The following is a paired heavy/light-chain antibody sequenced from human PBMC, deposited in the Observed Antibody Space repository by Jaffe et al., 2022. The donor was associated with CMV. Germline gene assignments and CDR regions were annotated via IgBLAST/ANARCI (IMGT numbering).Heavy chain of an antibody. CDR1: GGSVSSGSYY. V-gene: IGHV4-61*01. CDR3: AREFALFYYDSSGYYDPWDV. CDR2: IYYSGST. J-gene: IGHJ4*02. D-gene: IGHD3-22*01. Sequence: QVQLQESGPGLVKPSETLSLTCTVSGGSVSSGSYYWSWIRQPPGKGLEWIGYIYYSGSTNYNPSLKSRVTISVDTSKNQFSLKLSSVTAADTAVYYCAREFALFYYDSSGYYDPWDVWGQGTLVTVSS.
Light chain of an antibody. CDR1: SSNIGSNT. CDR2: SNN. V-gene: IGLV1-44*01. CDR3: AAWDDSLNGRRV. Sequence: QSVLTQPPSASGTPGQRVTISCSGSSSNIGSNTVNWYQQLPGTAPKLLIYSNNQRPSGVPDRFSGSKSGTSASLAISGLQSEDEADYYCAAWDDSLNGRRVFGGGTKLTVL. J-gene: IGLJ3*02.